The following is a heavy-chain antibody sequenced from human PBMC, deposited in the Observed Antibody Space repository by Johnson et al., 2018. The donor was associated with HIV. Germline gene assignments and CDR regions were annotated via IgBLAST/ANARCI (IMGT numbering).Heavy chain of an antibody. CDR3: TTDHYFLDALDI. Sequence: VQLVESGGGLVQPGGSLRLSCASSGFSVTSKYMSWVRQAPGKGLEWVSLINTGGDTYYADSVKGRFTISRDNSNNTLSLQMNSLKTEDTAVYYCTTDHYFLDALDIWGQGTMVTVSS. CDR2: INTGGDT. D-gene: IGHD2/OR15-2a*01. J-gene: IGHJ3*02. V-gene: IGHV3-66*01. CDR1: GFSVTSKY.